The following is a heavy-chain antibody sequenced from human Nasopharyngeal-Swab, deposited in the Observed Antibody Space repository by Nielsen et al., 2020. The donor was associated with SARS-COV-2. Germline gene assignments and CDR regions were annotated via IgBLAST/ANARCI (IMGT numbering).Heavy chain of an antibody. Sequence: WIRQPPGKGLGWIGEINHNGSTNYNPSLKSRVTISVDTSKNQFSLKLSSVTAADTAVYYCARTRGVLRLRCFDYWGQGTLVTVSS. CDR3: ARTRGVLRLRCFDY. CDR2: INHNGST. D-gene: IGHD4-17*01. V-gene: IGHV4-34*01. J-gene: IGHJ4*02.